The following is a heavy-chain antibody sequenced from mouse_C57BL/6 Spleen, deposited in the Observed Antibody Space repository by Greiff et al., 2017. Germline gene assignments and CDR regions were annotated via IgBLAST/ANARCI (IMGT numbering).Heavy chain of an antibody. CDR3: ARENWYFFDY. Sequence: QVQLKESGPELVKPGASVKISCKASGYAFSSSWMNWVKQRPGKGLEWIGRIYPGDGDTNYNGKFKGKATLTADKSSSTAYMQLSSLTSEDSAVYFCARENWYFFDYWGQGTTLTVSS. D-gene: IGHD4-1*01. J-gene: IGHJ2*01. CDR2: IYPGDGDT. CDR1: GYAFSSSW. V-gene: IGHV1-82*01.